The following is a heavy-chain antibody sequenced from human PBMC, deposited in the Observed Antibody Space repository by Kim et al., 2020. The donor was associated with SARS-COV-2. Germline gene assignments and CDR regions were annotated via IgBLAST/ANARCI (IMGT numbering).Heavy chain of an antibody. CDR2: INPSSGST. CDR3: ARVNHASADYGMDV. Sequence: ASVKVSCKASGYTFTNYYMHWVRQAPGQGLEWVGIINPSSGSTNYAQKFQGRVTLTRDTSTGTVYMEVSSLRSEDAAVYYCARVNHASADYGMDVWGQGTTVTVSS. CDR1: GYTFTNYY. V-gene: IGHV1-46*01. J-gene: IGHJ6*02.